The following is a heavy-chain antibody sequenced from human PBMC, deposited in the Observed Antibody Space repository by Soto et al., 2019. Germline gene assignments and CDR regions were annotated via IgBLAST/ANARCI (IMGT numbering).Heavy chain of an antibody. V-gene: IGHV4-31*03. D-gene: IGHD2-21*02. J-gene: IGHJ4*02. CDR1: GDSINSGAHY. Sequence: PSETLSLTCNVSGDSINSGAHYWTWIRQHPGKGLEWIGYIYYSGSTYYNPSLKSRVTISVDASRIQFSLQLNSVTAADTAVYYCARGTAGRYYSDYWGQGTLVTVSS. CDR3: ARGTAGRYYSDY. CDR2: IYYSGST.